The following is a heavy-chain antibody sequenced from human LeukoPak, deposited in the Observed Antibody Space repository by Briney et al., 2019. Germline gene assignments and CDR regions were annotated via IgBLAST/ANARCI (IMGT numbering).Heavy chain of an antibody. D-gene: IGHD4-17*01. J-gene: IGHJ4*02. CDR3: ARRNGRAPTTVTTFPV. CDR2: TYYRSKWYN. CDR1: GDSVSSNSAA. V-gene: IGHV6-1*01. Sequence: SQTLSLTCAISGDSVSSNSAAWNWIRQSPSRGLEWLGRTYYRSKWYNDYAVPVKSRITINPDTSKNQFSLKLSSVTAADTAVYYCARRNGRAPTTVTTFPVWGQGTLVTVSS.